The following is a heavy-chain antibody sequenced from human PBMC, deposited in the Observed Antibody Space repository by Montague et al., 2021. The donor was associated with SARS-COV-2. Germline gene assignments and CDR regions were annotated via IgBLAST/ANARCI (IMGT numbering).Heavy chain of an antibody. V-gene: IGHV4-34*01. CDR2: INHSGST. CDR3: ARLGVITLVRGITKADFINYGMDV. D-gene: IGHD3-10*01. J-gene: IGHJ6*02. CDR1: SGSFSGYY. Sequence: SETLSLTCAVSSGSFSGYYWSWIRQPPGKGLEWIGEINHSGSTTYNPSLESRVSISVDTSNKQFSLKVTSVTAADTAVYYCARLGVITLVRGITKADFINYGMDVWGQGTTVTVSS.